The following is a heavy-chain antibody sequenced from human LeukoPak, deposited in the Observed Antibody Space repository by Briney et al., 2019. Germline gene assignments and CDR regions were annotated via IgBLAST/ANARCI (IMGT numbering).Heavy chain of an antibody. Sequence: SETLSLTCTVSGGSISSYYWSWIRQPPGKGLEWIGYIYYTGSTNYNPSLKSRVTISVDTSKNQFSLKLTSVTAADTAVYYCARLYLPATRFDYWGQGTLVTVSS. J-gene: IGHJ4*02. CDR1: GGSISSYY. CDR2: IYYTGST. D-gene: IGHD5-24*01. CDR3: ARLYLPATRFDY. V-gene: IGHV4-59*08.